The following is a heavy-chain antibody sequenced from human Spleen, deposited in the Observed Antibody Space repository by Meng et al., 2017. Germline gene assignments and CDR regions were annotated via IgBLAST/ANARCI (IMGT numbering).Heavy chain of an antibody. D-gene: IGHD1-26*01. Sequence: SVKVSCKASGGTFSSYAISWVRQAPGQGLEWMGGIIPIFGTANYAQKFQGRVTITADESTSTAYMELSSLRSEDTAVYYCARDPLPVGATTGDYWGQGTRVTGYS. CDR1: GGTFSSYA. V-gene: IGHV1-69*13. J-gene: IGHJ4*02. CDR3: ARDPLPVGATTGDY. CDR2: IIPIFGTA.